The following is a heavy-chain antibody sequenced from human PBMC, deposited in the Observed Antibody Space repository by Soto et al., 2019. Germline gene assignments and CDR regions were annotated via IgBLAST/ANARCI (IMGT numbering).Heavy chain of an antibody. CDR3: AKRIFRGSYYGRDDAFDM. V-gene: IGHV3-30*18. CDR1: GFSFSSYG. D-gene: IGHD1-26*01. CDR2: ISNDGSNK. J-gene: IGHJ3*02. Sequence: QVQLVESGGGVVQPGRSLRLSCAASGFSFSSYGMHWVRQAPGEGLEWVAVISNDGSNKDYADSVKGRFTISRDNSKNTLFLQMNSLRPEDTAVYYCAKRIFRGSYYGRDDAFDMWGQGTMVTVST.